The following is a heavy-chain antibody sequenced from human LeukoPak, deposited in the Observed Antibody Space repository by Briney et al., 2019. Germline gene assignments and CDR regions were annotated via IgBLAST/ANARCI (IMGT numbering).Heavy chain of an antibody. J-gene: IGHJ5*01. D-gene: IGHD3-3*01. CDR2: VYYSGSA. V-gene: IGHV4-59*11. CDR1: GGFITSHY. Sequence: KPSETLSLTCAVSGGFITSHYWSWIRQPPGKGLEWIGYVYYSGSANYNPSLKGRVTISIDTSKNQFSLKLKSVIAADTAVYYCARVYDYNWFDPWGQGTLVTVSS. CDR3: ARVYDYNWFDP.